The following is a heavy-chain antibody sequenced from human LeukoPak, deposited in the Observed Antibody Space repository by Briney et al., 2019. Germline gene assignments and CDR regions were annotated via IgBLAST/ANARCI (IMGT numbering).Heavy chain of an antibody. CDR1: GFTFSSNA. J-gene: IGHJ4*02. Sequence: GGPLRLSCAASGFTFSSNAMRGVGQAQGRGGEGWSTISGRFTTYYADSVKGRFTISRDNSKNTVYLQMNSLRAEDTALYYCARRSGSYWLFDYWGQGPLLTVS. D-gene: IGHD1-26*01. V-gene: IGHV3-23*01. CDR3: ARRSGSYWLFDY. CDR2: ISGRFTT.